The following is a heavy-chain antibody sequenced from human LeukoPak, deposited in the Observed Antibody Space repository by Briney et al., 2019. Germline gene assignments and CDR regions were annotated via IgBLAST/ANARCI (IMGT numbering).Heavy chain of an antibody. V-gene: IGHV4-59*01. CDR2: IYYSGST. Sequence: PSETLSLTCTVSGGSISSYYWSWIRQPPGKGLEWIGYIYYSGSTNYNPSLKSRVTISVDTSKNQFSLKLSSVTAADTAVYSCAREGGIVGGHDAFDIWGQGTMVTVSS. J-gene: IGHJ3*02. D-gene: IGHD1-26*01. CDR3: AREGGIVGGHDAFDI. CDR1: GGSISSYY.